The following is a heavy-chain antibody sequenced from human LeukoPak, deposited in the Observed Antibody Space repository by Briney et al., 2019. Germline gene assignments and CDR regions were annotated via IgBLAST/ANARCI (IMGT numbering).Heavy chain of an antibody. V-gene: IGHV4-59*01. D-gene: IGHD5-24*01. CDR3: ARESLAPRYYFDY. CDR2: IYYSWST. J-gene: IGHJ4*02. Sequence: PSETLSLTCTVSGGSISSYYWSWIRQPPGKGLEWIGYIYYSWSTNYNPSLKSRVTISVDTSKNQFSLELGSVTAWHTGGYYCARESLAPRYYFDYWGQGTMVTVSS. CDR1: GGSISSYY.